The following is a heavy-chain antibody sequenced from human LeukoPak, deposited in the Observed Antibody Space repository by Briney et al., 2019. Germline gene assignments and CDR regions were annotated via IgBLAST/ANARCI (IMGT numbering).Heavy chain of an antibody. D-gene: IGHD3-3*01. CDR3: ARAQYDFWSGYGVDY. V-gene: IGHV4-59*01. Sequence: SETLSLTCTVSGGSISSYYWSWIRQPPGKGLEWIGYIYYSGSTNYNPSLKSRVTISVDTSKNQFSLKLSSVTAADTAVYHCARAQYDFWSGYGVDYWGQGTLVTVSS. CDR2: IYYSGST. CDR1: GGSISSYY. J-gene: IGHJ4*02.